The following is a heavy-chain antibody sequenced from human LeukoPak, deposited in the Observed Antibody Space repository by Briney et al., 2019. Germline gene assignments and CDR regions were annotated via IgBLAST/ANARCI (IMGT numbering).Heavy chain of an antibody. J-gene: IGHJ4*02. CDR2: VDGGGGGT. Sequence: GGSLRLSCAASGSTLSSYAMTWVRQAPGRGLEWVSSVDGGGGGTYYADSVKGRFTISRDNSKDTLYLQMNGLRAEDTAVYFCAKQSAGSAAWYSLPYDFWGPGTLVTVSS. D-gene: IGHD6-13*01. V-gene: IGHV3-23*01. CDR3: AKQSAGSAAWYSLPYDF. CDR1: GSTLSSYA.